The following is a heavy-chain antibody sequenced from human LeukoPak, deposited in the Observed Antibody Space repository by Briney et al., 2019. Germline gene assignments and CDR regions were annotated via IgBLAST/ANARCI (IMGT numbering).Heavy chain of an antibody. CDR3: ARLRFLEWLLYSPLHKGFDY. D-gene: IGHD3-3*01. CDR2: INHSGST. CDR1: GGSFSGYY. J-gene: IGHJ4*02. V-gene: IGHV4-34*01. Sequence: SETLSLTCAVYGGSFSGYYWSWIRQPPGKGLEWIGEINHSGSTNYNPSLKSRVTISVDTSKNQFSLKLSSVTAADTAVYYCARLRFLEWLLYSPLHKGFDYWGQGTLVTVSS.